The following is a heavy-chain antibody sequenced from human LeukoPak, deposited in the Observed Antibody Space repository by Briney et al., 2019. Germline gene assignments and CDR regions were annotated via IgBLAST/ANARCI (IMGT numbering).Heavy chain of an antibody. D-gene: IGHD3-9*01. CDR2: IYYSGNT. CDR3: ARHRYDILTGYVNWFDP. V-gene: IGHV4-59*08. J-gene: IGHJ5*02. Sequence: SETLSLTRTVSGGSISTAYWSWIRQPPGKGLEWIGYIYYSGNTNYNPSLKSRVTISVDTSKNQFSLKLSSVTAADTAVYYCARHRYDILTGYVNWFDPWGQGTLVTVSS. CDR1: GGSISTAY.